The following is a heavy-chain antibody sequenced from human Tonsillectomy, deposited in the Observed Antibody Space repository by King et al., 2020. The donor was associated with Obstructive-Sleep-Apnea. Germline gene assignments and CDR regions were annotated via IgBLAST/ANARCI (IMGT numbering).Heavy chain of an antibody. Sequence: VQLVESGGGVVQPGRSLRLSCAASGFTFSSYGMHWVRQAPGKGLEWVAVISYDGSNKYYADSVKGRFTISRDNSKNTLYLQMNSLRAEDTAVYYCAKNLDIAATGRGGYYYYGMDVWGQGTTVTVSS. CDR3: AKNLDIAATGRGGYYYYGMDV. J-gene: IGHJ6*02. V-gene: IGHV3-30*18. CDR1: GFTFSSYG. D-gene: IGHD6-13*01. CDR2: ISYDGSNK.